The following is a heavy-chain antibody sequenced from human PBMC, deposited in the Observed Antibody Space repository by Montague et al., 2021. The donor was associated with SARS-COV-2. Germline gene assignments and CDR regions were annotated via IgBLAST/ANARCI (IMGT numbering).Heavy chain of an antibody. D-gene: IGHD3-22*01. CDR1: GFTFSSYG. V-gene: IGHV3-33*01. CDR2: IWYDGSNK. CDR3: ARDLFRYDSSGYYYPNYYYYGMDV. Sequence: SLRLSCAASGFTFSSYGMHWVRQAPGKGLEWVAVIWYDGSNKYYADSVKGRFTISRDNSKNTLYLQMNSLRAEDTAVYYCARDLFRYDSSGYYYPNYYYYGMDVRGQGTTVTVSS. J-gene: IGHJ6*02.